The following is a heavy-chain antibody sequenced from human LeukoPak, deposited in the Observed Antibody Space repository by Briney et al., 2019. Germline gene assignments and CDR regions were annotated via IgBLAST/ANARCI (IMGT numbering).Heavy chain of an antibody. CDR1: GFTFSSYA. V-gene: IGHV3-23*01. Sequence: GGSLRLSCAGSGFTFSSYAMSWVRQAPGKGLEWVSAISGSGGSTYYADSVKGRFTISRDNSKNTLYLQMNSLRAEDTAVYYCAKGQVPVYYYYYGMDVWGQGTTVTVSS. J-gene: IGHJ6*02. CDR3: AKGQVPVYYYYYGMDV. CDR2: ISGSGGST. D-gene: IGHD2-2*01.